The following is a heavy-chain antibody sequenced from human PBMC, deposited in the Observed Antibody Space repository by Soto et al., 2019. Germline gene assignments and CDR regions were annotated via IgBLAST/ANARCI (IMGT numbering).Heavy chain of an antibody. CDR1: GFTFSSYG. Sequence: SVRLCCAAAGFTFSSYGMHWVRQAPGKGLEWVAVISYDGSNKYYAESVKGRFTISRDNSKNTLYLQMSSLRAEDTAVYYCVKDGSSGWPYFYDMDVWGQGTTVTVSS. J-gene: IGHJ6*02. CDR3: VKDGSSGWPYFYDMDV. D-gene: IGHD6-19*01. V-gene: IGHV3-30*18. CDR2: ISYDGSNK.